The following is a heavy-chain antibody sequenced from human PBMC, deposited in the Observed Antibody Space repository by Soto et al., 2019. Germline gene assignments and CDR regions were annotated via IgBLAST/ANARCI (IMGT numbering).Heavy chain of an antibody. J-gene: IGHJ6*02. Sequence: QVQLVQSGAEVKKPGSSVKVSCKASGGTFSSYAISWVRQAPGQGLEWMGGIIPIFGTANYAQKFQGRVTITADESTSTAYMELSSLRSEDTAVYYCARPDIVLVPAAEWDYYYGMDVWGQGTTVTVSS. V-gene: IGHV1-69*12. CDR3: ARPDIVLVPAAEWDYYYGMDV. CDR2: IIPIFGTA. CDR1: GGTFSSYA. D-gene: IGHD2-2*01.